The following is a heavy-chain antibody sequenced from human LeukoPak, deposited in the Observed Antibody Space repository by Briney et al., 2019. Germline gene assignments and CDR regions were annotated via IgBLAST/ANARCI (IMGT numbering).Heavy chain of an antibody. V-gene: IGHV3-23*01. D-gene: IGHD3-22*01. J-gene: IGHJ5*02. CDR2: ISGSGGAI. CDR1: GFTFSSNG. Sequence: GGSLRLSCAASGFTFSSNGMSWVRQAPGKGLQWVSAISGSGGAIFYADSVKGRFTISRDNSKNTLYLQMNSLRAEDTAPYYCAKHSYAGSGHYWFDPWRQGTLVTVSS. CDR3: AKHSYAGSGHYWFDP.